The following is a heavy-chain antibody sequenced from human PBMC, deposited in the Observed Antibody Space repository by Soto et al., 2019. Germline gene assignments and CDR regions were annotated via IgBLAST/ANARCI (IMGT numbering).Heavy chain of an antibody. CDR2: IYHSGST. CDR1: GGSISSSNW. CDR3: ARHDYGDYYGMDV. Sequence: KPSETLSLTCAVSGGSISSSNWWSWVRQPPGKGLEWIGEIYHSGSTNYNPSLRSRVTISVDKSKNQFSLKLSSVTAADTAVYYCARHDYGDYYGMDVWGQGTTVTVSS. J-gene: IGHJ6*02. V-gene: IGHV4-4*02. D-gene: IGHD4-17*01.